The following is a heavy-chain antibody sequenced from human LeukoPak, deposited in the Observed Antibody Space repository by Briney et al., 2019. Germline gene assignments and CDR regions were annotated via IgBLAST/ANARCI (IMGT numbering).Heavy chain of an antibody. J-gene: IGHJ4*02. CDR1: GYTFTSYA. V-gene: IGHV1-2*04. D-gene: IGHD2-2*01. Sequence: GASVKVSCKASGYTFTSYAMNWVRQAPGQGLEWMGWINPNSGGTNYAQKFQGWVTMTRDTSISTAYMELSRLRSDDTAVYYCARGPAGPYYFDYWGQGTLVTVSS. CDR3: ARGPAGPYYFDY. CDR2: INPNSGGT.